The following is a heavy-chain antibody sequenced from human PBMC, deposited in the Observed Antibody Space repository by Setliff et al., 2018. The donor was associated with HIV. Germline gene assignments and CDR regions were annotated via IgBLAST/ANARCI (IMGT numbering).Heavy chain of an antibody. D-gene: IGHD3-10*02. V-gene: IGHV4-39*01. J-gene: IGHJ4*01. CDR1: GGSISSSTYY. CDR3: ATARSYYVFDY. Sequence: SETLSLTCTVSGGSISSSTYYWGWIRQPPGKGLEWIGTIYYSGSTYYNPSLKSRLTISVDTSKNQFSLKLNSVTAADTAVYYCATARSYYVFDYWGQGTLVTVSS. CDR2: IYYSGST.